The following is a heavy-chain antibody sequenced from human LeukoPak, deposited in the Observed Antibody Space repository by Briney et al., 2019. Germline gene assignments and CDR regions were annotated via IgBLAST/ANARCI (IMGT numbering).Heavy chain of an antibody. CDR1: GYTLTELS. V-gene: IGHV1-24*01. Sequence: ASVKVSCKVSGYTLTELSMHWVRQAPGKGLEWMGGFDPEDGETIYAQKFQGRVTMTEDTSTDTAYMELSSLRSEDTAVCYCATLNYDFWSGKPYHFDPWGQGTLVTASS. J-gene: IGHJ5*02. D-gene: IGHD3-3*01. CDR2: FDPEDGET. CDR3: ATLNYDFWSGKPYHFDP.